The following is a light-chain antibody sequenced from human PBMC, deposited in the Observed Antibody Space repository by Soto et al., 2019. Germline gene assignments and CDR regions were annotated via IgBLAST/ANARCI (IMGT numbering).Light chain of an antibody. J-gene: IGLJ3*02. Sequence: QPVLTQSPSASASLGASVKLTCTLTTGHSSYVIAWHQQQPEKGPRYLMKVNSDGRYIKGDGIPDRFSGSSSGAERYLTISSLQSDDEGDYYCQTWVSGTRVFGGGTKLTVL. V-gene: IGLV4-69*02. CDR3: QTWVSGTRV. CDR2: VNSDGRY. CDR1: TGHSSYV.